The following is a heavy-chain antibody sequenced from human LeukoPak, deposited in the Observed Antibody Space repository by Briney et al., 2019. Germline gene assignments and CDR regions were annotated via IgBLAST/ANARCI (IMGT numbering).Heavy chain of an antibody. D-gene: IGHD3-10*01. CDR2: TSPYDDYT. Sequence: ASVKVSCKASGYSFTNYGITWVRQAPGQGLQWMGWTSPYDDYTYYAQMLQGRVTMTTDTSTRTAYMELRSLRSDDTAVYYCARGGYYGSGSSVRYYGLDVWGQGTTVTVSS. V-gene: IGHV1-18*04. CDR3: ARGGYYGSGSSVRYYGLDV. CDR1: GYSFTNYG. J-gene: IGHJ6*02.